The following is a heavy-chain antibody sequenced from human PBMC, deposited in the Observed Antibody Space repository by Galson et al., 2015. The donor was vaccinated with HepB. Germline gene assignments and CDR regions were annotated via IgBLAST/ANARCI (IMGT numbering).Heavy chain of an antibody. CDR3: ARERPGWFDP. V-gene: IGHV3-7*03. J-gene: IGHJ5*02. Sequence: SLRLSCAAPGFTFSSYWMSWVRQAPGKGLEWVANIKQDGSEKYYVDSVKGRFTISRDNAKNSLYLQMNSLRAEDTAVYYCARERPGWFDPWGQGTLVTVSS. D-gene: IGHD3-10*01. CDR1: GFTFSSYW. CDR2: IKQDGSEK.